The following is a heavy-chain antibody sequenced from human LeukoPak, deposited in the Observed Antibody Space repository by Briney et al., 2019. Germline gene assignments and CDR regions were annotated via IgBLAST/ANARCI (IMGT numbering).Heavy chain of an antibody. CDR1: GFTFSSYE. CDR2: ISSSGSTL. CDR3: ARGYGDYSWFDP. J-gene: IGHJ5*02. D-gene: IGHD4-17*01. V-gene: IGHV3-48*03. Sequence: PGGSLRLSCAASGFTFSSYEMNWVRQAPGKGLEWVSYISSSGSTLYYADSVKGRFTISRDNAKNSLYLQMNSLRAEDTAVYYCARGYGDYSWFDPWGQGTLVTVSS.